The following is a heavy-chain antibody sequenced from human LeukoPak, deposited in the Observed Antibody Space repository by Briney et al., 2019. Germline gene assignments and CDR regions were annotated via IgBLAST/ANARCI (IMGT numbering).Heavy chain of an antibody. CDR1: GGTFSNYA. Sequence: SVKVSCKASGGTFSNYAISWVRPAPGQGLEWMGRIIPTLGAANYAQKLQGRVTMTTDTSTSTAYMELRSLRSDDTAVYYCAKGQLRSHRSPSDYWGQGTLVTVSS. CDR3: AKGQLRSHRSPSDY. D-gene: IGHD4-17*01. V-gene: IGHV1-69*04. J-gene: IGHJ4*02. CDR2: IIPTLGAA.